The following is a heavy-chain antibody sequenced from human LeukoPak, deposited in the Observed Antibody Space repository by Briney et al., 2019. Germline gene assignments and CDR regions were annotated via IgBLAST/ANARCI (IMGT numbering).Heavy chain of an antibody. D-gene: IGHD3-10*01. J-gene: IGHJ4*02. CDR3: AKDSYYGSGSYYTGAFDY. Sequence: PGRSLRLSCAASGFTFDDYAMHWVRQAPGKGLVWVSGISWNSGSIGYADSVKGRFTISRDNAKNSLYLQMNSLRAEDTALYYCAKDSYYGSGSYYTGAFDYWGQGTLVTVSS. V-gene: IGHV3-9*01. CDR1: GFTFDDYA. CDR2: ISWNSGSI.